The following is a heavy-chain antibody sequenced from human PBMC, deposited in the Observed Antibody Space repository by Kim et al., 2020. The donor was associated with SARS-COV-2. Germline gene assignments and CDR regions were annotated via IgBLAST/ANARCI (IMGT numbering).Heavy chain of an antibody. CDR3: AGGLGSYDDGSHKGNGM. J-gene: IGHJ6*01. D-gene: IGHD3-16*01. CDR1: GLIISNYG. Sequence: GGSLRLSCAASGLIISNYGMNWARQAPGKGLEWVSCISRRSGSIYYEAAVKGLCTTSRDNANTVQYLVMNSMTAEDTAYYFSAGGLGSYDDGSHKGNGM. CDR2: ISRRSGSI. V-gene: IGHV3-21*06.